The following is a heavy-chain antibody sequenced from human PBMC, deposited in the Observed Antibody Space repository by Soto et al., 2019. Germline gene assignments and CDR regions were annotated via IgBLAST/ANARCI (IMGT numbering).Heavy chain of an antibody. CDR2: INPSGGST. CDR3: ARDMGFGLSDY. J-gene: IGHJ4*02. CDR1: GYTFTSYY. V-gene: IGHV1-46*01. Sequence: ASVKVSCKASGYTFTSYYMHWVRQAPGQGLEWMGIINPSGGSTSYAQKFQGRVTITADKSTSTAYMELSSLRSEDTAVYYCARDMGFGLSDYWGQGILVTVSS. D-gene: IGHD3-10*01.